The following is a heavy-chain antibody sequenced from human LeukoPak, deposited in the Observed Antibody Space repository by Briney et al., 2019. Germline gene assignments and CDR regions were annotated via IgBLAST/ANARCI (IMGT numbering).Heavy chain of an antibody. CDR2: IYSGGST. Sequence: GGSLRLSCAASGFTVSSNYMSWVRQAPGKGLEWVSVIYSGGSTYYADSVRGRFTISRDNSKNTLYLQMNSLRAEDTAVYYCARGYYDILTGYYGCFDYWGQGTLVTVSS. CDR1: GFTVSSNY. CDR3: ARGYYDILTGYYGCFDY. D-gene: IGHD3-9*01. J-gene: IGHJ4*02. V-gene: IGHV3-53*01.